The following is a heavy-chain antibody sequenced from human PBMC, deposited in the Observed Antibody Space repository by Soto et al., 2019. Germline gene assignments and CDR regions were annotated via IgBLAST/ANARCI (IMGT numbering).Heavy chain of an antibody. J-gene: IGHJ6*02. CDR1: GFLLSTTGVG. CDR2: IYWDDDK. Sequence: QITLKESGPTLVKSTQTLTLTCTFSGFLLSTTGVGVGWIRQPPGKALEWLALIYWDDDKRYNPSLNSRLTITNDTSKNQVVLAMTNMDPVDTATYYCVQSRCGGDCLQSYSSHSYYGLDVWGQGTTVTVSS. D-gene: IGHD2-21*02. V-gene: IGHV2-5*02. CDR3: VQSRCGGDCLQSYSSHSYYGLDV.